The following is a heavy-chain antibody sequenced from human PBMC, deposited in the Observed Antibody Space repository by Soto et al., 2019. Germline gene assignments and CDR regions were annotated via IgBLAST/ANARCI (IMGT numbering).Heavy chain of an antibody. Sequence: GGSLRFSCAASGFTFSSYGMHWVRQAPGKGLEWVAVIWYDGSNKYYADSVKGRFTISRDNSKNTLYLQMNSLRAEDTAVYYCARDRTPSYCGGDCYGRPSYYYYGMDVWGQGTTVTVSS. V-gene: IGHV3-33*01. J-gene: IGHJ6*02. D-gene: IGHD2-21*02. CDR2: IWYDGSNK. CDR1: GFTFSSYG. CDR3: ARDRTPSYCGGDCYGRPSYYYYGMDV.